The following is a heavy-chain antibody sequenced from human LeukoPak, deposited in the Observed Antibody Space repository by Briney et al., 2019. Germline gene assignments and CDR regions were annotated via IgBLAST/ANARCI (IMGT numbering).Heavy chain of an antibody. Sequence: SETLSLTCTVSGGSISSSSYYWGWIRQPPGKGLEWIGSIYYSGSTYYNPSLKSRVTISVDTSKNQFSLKLSSVTAADTAVYYCARKGNAGQESDVWGSYPFSPDYYYYYMDVWGKGTTVTVSS. V-gene: IGHV4-39*01. CDR1: GGSISSSSYY. CDR2: IYYSGST. D-gene: IGHD3-16*02. CDR3: ARKGNAGQESDVWGSYPFSPDYYYYYMDV. J-gene: IGHJ6*03.